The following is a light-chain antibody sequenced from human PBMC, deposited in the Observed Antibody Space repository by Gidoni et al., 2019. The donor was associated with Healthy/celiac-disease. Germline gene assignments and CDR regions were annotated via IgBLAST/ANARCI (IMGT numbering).Light chain of an antibody. J-gene: IGKJ2*01. Sequence: DILMTQSPTSLALSLGERGTINCKSSQSVLYSSNNKNYLAWYQQKPGQPPKLLIYWASTRESGVPDRFSGSGSGTDFTLTISSLQAEDVAVYYCQQYYSTPWTFGQGTKLEIK. V-gene: IGKV4-1*01. CDR2: WAS. CDR3: QQYYSTPWT. CDR1: QSVLYSSNNKNY.